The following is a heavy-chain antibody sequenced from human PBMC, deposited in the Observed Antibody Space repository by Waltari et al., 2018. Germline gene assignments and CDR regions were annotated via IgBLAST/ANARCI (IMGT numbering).Heavy chain of an antibody. V-gene: IGHV4-34*01. Sequence: QVQLQQWGAGLLKPSETLSLTCAVYGGSFSGYYWSWIRQPPGKGLELIGEINHSGSTNYNPSLKSRVTISVDTSKNQFSLKLSSVTAADSAVYYCASYGSSGWQVIDYWGQGTLVTVSS. CDR3: ASYGSSGWQVIDY. J-gene: IGHJ4*02. D-gene: IGHD6-19*01. CDR1: GGSFSGYY. CDR2: INHSGST.